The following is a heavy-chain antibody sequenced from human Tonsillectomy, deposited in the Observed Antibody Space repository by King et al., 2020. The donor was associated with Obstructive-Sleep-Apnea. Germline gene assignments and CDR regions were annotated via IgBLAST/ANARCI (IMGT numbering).Heavy chain of an antibody. Sequence: VQLVESGGGVVQPGRSLRLSCAASGFTFSSYGMHWVRQAPGKGLEGVAFIRYDGSNKYYEDSVKGRFTITRDNSKNTLYLQMNSLRAEDTAVYFCANVNHFSYYFDYWGQGTLVTVSS. CDR1: GFTFSSYG. V-gene: IGHV3-30*02. J-gene: IGHJ4*02. CDR3: ANVNHFSYYFDY. CDR2: IRYDGSNK. D-gene: IGHD3-3*02.